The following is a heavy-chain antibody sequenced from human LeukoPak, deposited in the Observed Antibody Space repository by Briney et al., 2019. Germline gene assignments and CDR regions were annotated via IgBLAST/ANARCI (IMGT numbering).Heavy chain of an antibody. CDR3: AGGIPVYGSSWSYYFDY. J-gene: IGHJ4*02. V-gene: IGHV7-4-1*02. Sequence: GASVKVSCKASGYTFTTYAMNWVRQAPGQGLEWMGWIYTNTGNPTYTQGFTGRFVFSLDTSVSTTYLQISNLRAEDTAVYYCAGGIPVYGSSWSYYFDYWGQGTLVTVSS. CDR1: GYTFTTYA. D-gene: IGHD6-13*01. CDR2: IYTNTGNP.